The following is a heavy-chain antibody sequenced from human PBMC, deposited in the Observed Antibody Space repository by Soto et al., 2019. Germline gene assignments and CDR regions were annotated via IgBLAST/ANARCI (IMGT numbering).Heavy chain of an antibody. CDR2: INPGGGRT. CDR1: GYIFSSHG. V-gene: IGHV1-46*01. J-gene: IGHJ6*02. CDR3: ARDVSGPGATYVMDV. D-gene: IGHD2-2*01. Sequence: VASVKVSCKASGYIFSSHGIYWVRQAPGQGLQWMGIINPGGGRTAYAQKFQGRVTLTRDMSTSTVYMELTSLTYDDTAVYYCARDVSGPGATYVMDVWGQGTTVTVSS.